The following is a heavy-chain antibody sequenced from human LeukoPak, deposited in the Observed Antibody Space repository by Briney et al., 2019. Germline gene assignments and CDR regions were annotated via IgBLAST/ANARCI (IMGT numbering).Heavy chain of an antibody. J-gene: IGHJ5*02. Sequence: SETLSLTCTVSGGSISSSSYYWSWIRQPPGKGLEWIGYIYYSGSTNYNPSLKSRVTISVDTSKNQFSLKLSSVTAADTAVYYCARQRRIAVAGISVDFVWFDPWGQGTLVTVSS. V-gene: IGHV4-61*01. CDR3: ARQRRIAVAGISVDFVWFDP. CDR2: IYYSGST. D-gene: IGHD6-19*01. CDR1: GGSISSSSYY.